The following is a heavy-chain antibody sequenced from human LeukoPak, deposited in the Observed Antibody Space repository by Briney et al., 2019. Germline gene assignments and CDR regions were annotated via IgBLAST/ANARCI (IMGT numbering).Heavy chain of an antibody. Sequence: PSETLSLTCTVSGGSISSYYWSWIRQPAGKGQEWIGRIYTSGSTNYNPSLRSRVTMSVDTSKNQFSLRLRSVTAADTALYYCARGIATITQDSFDIWGLGTMVTVSS. J-gene: IGHJ3*02. D-gene: IGHD1-14*01. V-gene: IGHV4-4*07. CDR1: GGSISSYY. CDR3: ARGIATITQDSFDI. CDR2: IYTSGST.